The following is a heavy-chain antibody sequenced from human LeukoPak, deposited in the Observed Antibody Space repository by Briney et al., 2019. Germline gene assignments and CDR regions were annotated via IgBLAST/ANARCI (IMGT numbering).Heavy chain of an antibody. CDR3: ARGWLAETTVVTPYNY. CDR1: GGTFRSNA. D-gene: IGHD4-23*01. Sequence: ASVKVSCKASGGTFRSNAISWVRQAPGQGLEWMGGITPIFGTANYAQKFQGRVTITAVEPMSTAYMELSSLRSEDTAVYYCARGWLAETTVVTPYNYWGQGTLVIVSS. CDR2: ITPIFGTA. V-gene: IGHV1-69*13. J-gene: IGHJ4*02.